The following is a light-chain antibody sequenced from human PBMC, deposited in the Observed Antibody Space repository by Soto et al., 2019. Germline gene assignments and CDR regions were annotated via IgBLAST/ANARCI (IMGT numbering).Light chain of an antibody. CDR1: QSVLYSSNNKNY. CDR3: QQYYSTPRT. Sequence: DIVMTQSPDSRAVSLGERATINCKSSQSVLYSSNNKNYLAWYQQKPGQPPKLLIYWASTRESGVPDRFSGSGSGTDFTLTISSLQAEDVAVYYGQQYYSTPRTFGQGTKVEIK. CDR2: WAS. V-gene: IGKV4-1*01. J-gene: IGKJ1*01.